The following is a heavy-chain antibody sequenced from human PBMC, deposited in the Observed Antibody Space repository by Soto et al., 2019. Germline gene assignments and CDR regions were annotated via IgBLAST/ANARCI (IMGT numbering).Heavy chain of an antibody. CDR3: ARAPPYCSGGSCYLLYYYYYYGMDV. CDR1: GYTFTSYG. D-gene: IGHD2-15*01. V-gene: IGHV1-18*04. J-gene: IGHJ6*02. CDR2: ISAYNGNT. Sequence: ASVKVSCKASGYTFTSYGISWVRQAPGQGLEWMGWISAYNGNTNYAQKLQGRVTMTTDTSTSTAYTELRSLRSDDTAVYYCARAPPYCSGGSCYLLYYYYYYGMDVWGQGTTVTVSS.